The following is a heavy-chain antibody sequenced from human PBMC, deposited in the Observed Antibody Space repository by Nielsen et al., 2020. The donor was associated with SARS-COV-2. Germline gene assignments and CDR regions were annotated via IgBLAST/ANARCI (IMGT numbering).Heavy chain of an antibody. J-gene: IGHJ4*02. D-gene: IGHD3-10*01. CDR2: FDPEDGET. CDR3: ATADSNVLLWFGVLHY. Sequence: ASVKVSCKVSGYTLTELSMHWVRQAPGKGLEWMGGFDPEDGETIYAQKFQGRVTMTEDTSTDTAYMELSSLRSEDTAVYYCATADSNVLLWFGVLHYWGQGTLVTVSS. V-gene: IGHV1-24*01. CDR1: GYTLTELS.